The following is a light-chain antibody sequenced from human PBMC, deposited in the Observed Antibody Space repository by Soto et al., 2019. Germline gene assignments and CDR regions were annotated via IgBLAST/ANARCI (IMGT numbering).Light chain of an antibody. Sequence: DIQMTQSPSTLSASVGDRVTITCRARQSIRKWLAWYQHKPGQAPKLLIYKASILESGVPSRFSGSGSEKDFTLSINSLKPDDFATYYCQQFSSHSSTFGQGTKLEIK. J-gene: IGKJ2*01. CDR2: KAS. CDR3: QQFSSHSST. CDR1: QSIRKW. V-gene: IGKV1-5*03.